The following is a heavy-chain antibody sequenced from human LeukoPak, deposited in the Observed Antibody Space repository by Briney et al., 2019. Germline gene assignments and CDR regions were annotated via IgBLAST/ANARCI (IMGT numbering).Heavy chain of an antibody. D-gene: IGHD4-17*01. V-gene: IGHV3-23*01. CDR2: ISGSGGST. Sequence: GGSLRLSCAASGFTFSSCAMSWVRQAPGKGLEWVSGISGSGGSTYYADSVKGRLTISRDNSKNTLYLQMNSLRAEDTAVYYCAKSPDYVTWFDPWGQGTLVTVSS. J-gene: IGHJ5*02. CDR1: GFTFSSCA. CDR3: AKSPDYVTWFDP.